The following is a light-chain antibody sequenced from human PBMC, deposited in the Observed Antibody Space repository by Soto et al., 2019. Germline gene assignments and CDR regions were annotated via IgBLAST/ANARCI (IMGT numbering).Light chain of an antibody. Sequence: QSVLTQPASVSGSPGQSITISCTGTSTDPAAYDLVSWYQQHPGKAPQLIIYEVAKRPSGVSARFSGSQSGDTASLTISGLQAADEAYYYCSSRLFGGGTQLTVL. CDR1: STDPAAYDL. J-gene: IGLJ2*01. CDR3: SSRL. CDR2: EVA. V-gene: IGLV2-23*02.